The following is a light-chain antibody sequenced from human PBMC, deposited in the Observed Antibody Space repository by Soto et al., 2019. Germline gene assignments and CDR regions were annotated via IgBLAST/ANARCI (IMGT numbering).Light chain of an antibody. CDR1: QSHLYGTGFNY. Sequence: DIVMTQSPLSLPVTPGEPASISCRSSQSHLYGTGFNYLDWYLQKPGQSPQLLIYLGSNRASGVPDRFSGSGSGTDFTLKISRVEAEDVGVYYCMQALQTPLTFGGGTKVEIK. CDR2: LGS. V-gene: IGKV2-28*01. CDR3: MQALQTPLT. J-gene: IGKJ4*01.